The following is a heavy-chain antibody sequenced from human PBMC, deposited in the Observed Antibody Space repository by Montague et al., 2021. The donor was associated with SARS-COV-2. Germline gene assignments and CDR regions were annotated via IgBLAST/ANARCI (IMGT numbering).Heavy chain of an antibody. D-gene: IGHD1-26*01. Sequence: SETLSLTCTVSGGSISSSMYYWAWIRQPPGKGLEWIGSIYYSGSTYYNPSLKSRVTISVDTSKNQFSLKLSSVTATDTAVYFCAYMVVGAAEPAYWGQGTLVTVSS. CDR2: IYYSGST. V-gene: IGHV4-39*01. CDR1: GGSISSSMYY. J-gene: IGHJ4*02. CDR3: AYMVVGAAEPAY.